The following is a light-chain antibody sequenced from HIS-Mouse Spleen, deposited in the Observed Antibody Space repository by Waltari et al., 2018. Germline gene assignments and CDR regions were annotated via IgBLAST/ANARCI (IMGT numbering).Light chain of an antibody. V-gene: IGLV2-14*03. CDR1: SRDVGGYNY. CDR3: SSYTSSSTLV. CDR2: DVS. J-gene: IGLJ1*01. Sequence: QSALTQPASVSGSPGQSITISCTGTSRDVGGYNYVSWYQQHPGKAPKLMIHDVSNRPSGVSNRFSGSKSGNTASLTISGLQAEDEADYYCSSYTSSSTLVFGTGTKVTVL.